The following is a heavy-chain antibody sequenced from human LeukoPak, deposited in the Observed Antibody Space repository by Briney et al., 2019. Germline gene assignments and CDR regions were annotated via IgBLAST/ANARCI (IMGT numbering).Heavy chain of an antibody. CDR1: GFTFSSYA. J-gene: IGHJ4*02. V-gene: IGHV3-23*01. CDR2: ISGSGGST. Sequence: GGPLRLSCAASGFTFSSYAMSWVRQAPGKGLAWVSAISGSGGSTYYADSVKGRFAISRDNSKNTLYLQMNSLRAEDTAVYYCAKDSRAIFGVVIIRRRYYFAYWGQGTLVTVSS. D-gene: IGHD3-3*01. CDR3: AKDSRAIFGVVIIRRRYYFAY.